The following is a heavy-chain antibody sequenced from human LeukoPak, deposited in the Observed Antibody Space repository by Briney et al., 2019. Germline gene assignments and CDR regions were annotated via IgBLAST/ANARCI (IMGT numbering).Heavy chain of an antibody. Sequence: SETLSLTCTVSGGSISSSSYYWGWIRQPPGKGLEWIGSIYYSGSTYYNPSLKSRVTISVDTSKNQFSLKLSSVTAADTAVYYCASGRYYYDSSGYWVFDYWGQGTLVTASS. D-gene: IGHD3-22*01. J-gene: IGHJ4*02. CDR2: IYYSGST. V-gene: IGHV4-39*07. CDR3: ASGRYYYDSSGYWVFDY. CDR1: GGSISSSSYY.